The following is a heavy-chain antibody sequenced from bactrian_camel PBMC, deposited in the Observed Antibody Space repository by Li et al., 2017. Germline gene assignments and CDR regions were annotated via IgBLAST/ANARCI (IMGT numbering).Heavy chain of an antibody. V-gene: IGHV3S55*01. Sequence: VQLVESGGGSVQAGGSLRLSCTHSGYNFGACDMAWYRQAPGKERELVSIITVDAATRYADSVKGRFTVSHDVAKRTLSLQMSNIEADDTATYYCALDVLERGCSLTTVFHRWGQGTQVTVS. CDR3: ALDVLERGCSLTTVFHR. CDR2: ITVDAAT. D-gene: IGHD8*01. J-gene: IGHJ4*01. CDR1: GYNFGACD.